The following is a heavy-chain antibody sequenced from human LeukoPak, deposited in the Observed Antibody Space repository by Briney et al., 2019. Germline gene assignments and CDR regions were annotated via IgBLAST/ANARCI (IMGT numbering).Heavy chain of an antibody. CDR2: MHYSGTT. J-gene: IGHJ4*02. V-gene: IGHV4-61*08. D-gene: IGHD3-22*01. Sequence: SETLSLTCSVSGGSISGGSISGYHWSWIRQPPGKGLELIAYMHYSGTTHYNPSLKSRVTISVDTSKNQFSLKLSSTTAADTAVYYCARILSHYYDSSGYYDLGYWGQGTLVTVSS. CDR3: ARILSHYYDSSGYYDLGY. CDR1: GGSISGGSISGYH.